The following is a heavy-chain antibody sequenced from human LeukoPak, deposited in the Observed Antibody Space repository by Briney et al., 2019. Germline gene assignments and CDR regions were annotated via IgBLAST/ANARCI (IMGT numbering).Heavy chain of an antibody. CDR2: ISYDGSNK. J-gene: IGHJ4*02. Sequence: PGGSLRLSCAASGFTFSSYAMHWVRQAPGKGLGWVAVISYDGSNKYYADSVRGRFTISRDNSKNTVSLQMSSLGPEDTAVFYCAKDRSYYDSGGYRNFDCWGQGTLVTVSS. CDR3: AKDRSYYDSGGYRNFDC. V-gene: IGHV3-30-3*01. CDR1: GFTFSSYA. D-gene: IGHD3-22*01.